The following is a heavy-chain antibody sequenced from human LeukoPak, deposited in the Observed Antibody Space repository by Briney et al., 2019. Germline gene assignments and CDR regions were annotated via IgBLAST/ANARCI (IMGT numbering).Heavy chain of an antibody. V-gene: IGHV4-61*01. CDR3: ARDYSGSLDY. D-gene: IGHD3-10*01. J-gene: IGHJ4*02. Sequence: SETLSLTCSVSGGSVSKNYYYWSWIRQPPGKGLEWIGYIFDSGSTNYNPSLKSRVTISVDTSKNQFSLKLSSVTAADTAVYYCARDYSGSLDYWGQGTLVTVSS. CDR2: IFDSGST. CDR1: GGSVSKNYYY.